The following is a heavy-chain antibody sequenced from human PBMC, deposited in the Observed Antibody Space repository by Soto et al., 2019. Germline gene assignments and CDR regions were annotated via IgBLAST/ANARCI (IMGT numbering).Heavy chain of an antibody. V-gene: IGHV3-23*01. CDR1: GFTFT. D-gene: IGHD3-9*01. CDR3: AKVSTGYYYYFDS. Sequence: PGGSLRLSCAASGFTFTWVRQAPGKGLEWVAGIGGSGSSTFYADSVKGRFTISRDNSKNTLYLQMNSLRAEDTAVYHCAKVSTGYYYYFDSWGRGTLVTAPQ. J-gene: IGHJ4*02. CDR2: IGGSGSST.